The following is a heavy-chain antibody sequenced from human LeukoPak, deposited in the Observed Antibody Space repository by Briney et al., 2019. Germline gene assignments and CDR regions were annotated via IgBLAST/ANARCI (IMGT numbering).Heavy chain of an antibody. Sequence: SETLSLTCTVSGGSISSYYWSWIRQPAGKGLEWIGRIYTSGSTNYNPSLKSRVTMSVDTSKNQFSLKLSSVTAADTAVYYCATSGYSSSCPDYWGQGTLVTVST. CDR2: IYTSGST. D-gene: IGHD6-13*01. V-gene: IGHV4-4*07. CDR3: ATSGYSSSCPDY. J-gene: IGHJ4*02. CDR1: GGSISSYY.